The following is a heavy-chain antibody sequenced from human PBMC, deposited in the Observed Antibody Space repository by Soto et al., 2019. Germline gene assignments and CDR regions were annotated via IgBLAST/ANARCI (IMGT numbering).Heavy chain of an antibody. CDR3: ARHAENVYDYVWGSYRRTHFDY. V-gene: IGHV5-10-1*01. D-gene: IGHD3-16*02. J-gene: IGHJ4*02. CDR1: GYSFTIYC. Sequence: PWESLKICCKCSGYSFTIYCISWGRQMPGKGLEWMWRIDPSYSYTNYSPSFEGHVTISPDKSISTAYLQWSRLKGWDTAMYYCARHAENVYDYVWGSYRRTHFDYRGPGTLVTVS. CDR2: IDPSYSYT.